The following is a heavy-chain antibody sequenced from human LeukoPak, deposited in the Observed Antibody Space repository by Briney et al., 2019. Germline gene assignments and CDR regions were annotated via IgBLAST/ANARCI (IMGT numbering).Heavy chain of an antibody. D-gene: IGHD5-18*01. V-gene: IGHV4-59*01. CDR3: AREDPAMAIDY. CDR1: GGSLSPYY. J-gene: IGHJ4*02. CDR2: ISYSGST. Sequence: PSETLSLTCTVSGGSLSPYYWSWIRQSPGKGLEWIGYISYSGSTNSHPSLKSRVTISVDMSKPQFYLELSSVTAADTAVYYCAREDPAMAIDYWGQGTLVTVSS.